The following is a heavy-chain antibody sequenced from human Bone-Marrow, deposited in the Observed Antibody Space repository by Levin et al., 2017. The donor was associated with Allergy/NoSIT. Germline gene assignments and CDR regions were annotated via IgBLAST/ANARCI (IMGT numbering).Heavy chain of an antibody. Sequence: PGESLKISCVASGFSFNKFAMHWVRQAPGKGLEWVAAISDDETNKFYGDSVKGRFTISRDKSKNTVFLQMNSLRPEDTAVYHCAKDGVEMGTFDLWGQGTLVTV. CDR3: AKDGVEMGTFDL. CDR2: ISDDETNK. J-gene: IGHJ4*02. V-gene: IGHV3-30*18. D-gene: IGHD1-7*01. CDR1: GFSFNKFA.